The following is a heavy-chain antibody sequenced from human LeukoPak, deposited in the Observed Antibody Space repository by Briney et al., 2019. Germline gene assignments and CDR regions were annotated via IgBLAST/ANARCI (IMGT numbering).Heavy chain of an antibody. V-gene: IGHV4-38-2*01. J-gene: IGHJ4*02. Sequence: PSETLSLTCAVSGYSISSGYYWGWIRQPPGKGLEWIGSIYHSGSTNYNPSLKSRVTISVDTSKNQFSLKLSSVTAADTAVYYCARGDGIAAFYWGQGTLVTVSS. CDR1: GYSISSGYY. D-gene: IGHD6-13*01. CDR3: ARGDGIAAFY. CDR2: IYHSGST.